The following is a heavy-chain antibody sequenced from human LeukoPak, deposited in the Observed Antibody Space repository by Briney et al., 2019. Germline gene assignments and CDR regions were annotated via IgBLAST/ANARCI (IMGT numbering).Heavy chain of an antibody. Sequence: ASVKVSCKASGGTFSSYAISWVRQAPGQGLEWMGVIIPIFGTANYAQKFQGRVTITADESTSTAYMELSSLRSEDTAVYYCARGGPRGYSGYDGVFDYWGQGTLVTVSS. V-gene: IGHV1-69*13. CDR1: GGTFSSYA. D-gene: IGHD5-12*01. CDR3: ARGGPRGYSGYDGVFDY. CDR2: IIPIFGTA. J-gene: IGHJ4*02.